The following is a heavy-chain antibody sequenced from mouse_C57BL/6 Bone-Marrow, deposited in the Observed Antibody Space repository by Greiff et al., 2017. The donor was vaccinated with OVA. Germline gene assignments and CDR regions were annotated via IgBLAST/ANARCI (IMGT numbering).Heavy chain of an antibody. J-gene: IGHJ4*01. CDR1: GFSLTSYG. CDR3: AKTDCHYYAMDY. CDR2: IWRGGST. V-gene: IGHV2-5*01. Sequence: VKVVESGPGLVQPSQSLSITCTVSGFSLTSYGVHWVRQSPGKGLEWLGVIWRGGSTDYNAAFMSRLSITKDNSKSQVFLKMNSLQADDTAIYYSAKTDCHYYAMDYWGQGTSVTVSS.